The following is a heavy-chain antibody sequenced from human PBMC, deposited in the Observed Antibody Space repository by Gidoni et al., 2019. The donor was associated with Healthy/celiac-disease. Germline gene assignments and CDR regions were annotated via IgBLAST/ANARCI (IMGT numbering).Heavy chain of an antibody. J-gene: IGHJ6*02. V-gene: IGHV3-66*01. CDR1: GFTVISNY. Sequence: EVQLVESGGGLVQPGGSLRLSCAASGFTVISNYISWVRQAPGKGLEWVSVIYSGGSTYYADSVKGRFTISRDNSKNTLYLQMNSLRAEDTAVYYCAREPRATVTFYYYGMDVWGQGTTVTVSS. CDR2: IYSGGST. CDR3: AREPRATVTFYYYGMDV. D-gene: IGHD4-17*01.